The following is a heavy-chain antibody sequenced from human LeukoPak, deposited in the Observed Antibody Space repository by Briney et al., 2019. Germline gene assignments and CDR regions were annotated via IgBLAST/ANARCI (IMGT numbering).Heavy chain of an antibody. CDR1: GFTFRNAW. CDR3: TTELRGIAAAGYYYYGMDV. CDR2: FKSKTKVGTT. Sequence: GGCLRLSCSASGFTFRNAWMSWVRQTPGKVLEWDGRFKSKTKVGTTDYAAPEKGRFTISRDDSKNTLYLQMNSLKTEDTAVYDCTTELRGIAAAGYYYYGMDVWGKGTTVTVSS. J-gene: IGHJ6*04. V-gene: IGHV3-15*01. D-gene: IGHD6-13*01.